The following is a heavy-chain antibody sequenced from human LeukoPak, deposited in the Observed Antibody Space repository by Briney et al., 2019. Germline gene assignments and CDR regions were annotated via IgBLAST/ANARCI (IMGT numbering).Heavy chain of an antibody. J-gene: IGHJ4*02. CDR1: GYSFTNYW. Sequence: GESLKISCKGSGYSFTNYWINWVRRMPGKDLEWMGRIDPSDSYTNYSPSFQGHVTISTDKSINTAYVQWSSLKASDTAMYYCAKSGGNNPLDYWGQGSLVTVSS. V-gene: IGHV5-10-1*01. CDR2: IDPSDSYT. D-gene: IGHD1-14*01. CDR3: AKSGGNNPLDY.